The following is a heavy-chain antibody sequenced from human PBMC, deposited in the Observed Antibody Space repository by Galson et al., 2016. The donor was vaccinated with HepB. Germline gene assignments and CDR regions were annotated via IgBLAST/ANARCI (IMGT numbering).Heavy chain of an antibody. CDR1: GFTFRSYG. J-gene: IGHJ6*02. D-gene: IGHD3-10*01. CDR3: AKEGRLGDGLDV. Sequence: SLRLSCAGSGFTFRSYGMNWVRQAPGKGLEWVSGISGSGGGTYYGDSVKGRFTISRDNSQNTLFLQIDSLKAEDTAVYYCAKEGRLGDGLDVWGQGTTVTVSS. CDR2: ISGSGGGT. V-gene: IGHV3-23*01.